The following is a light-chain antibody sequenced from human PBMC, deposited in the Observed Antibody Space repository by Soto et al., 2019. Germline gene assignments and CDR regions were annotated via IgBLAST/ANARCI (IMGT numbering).Light chain of an antibody. J-gene: IGKJ5*01. CDR2: DAS. CDR1: QSVLSNK. Sequence: MLMTQSTSTLSVSPEERATLSCRASQSVLSNKLAWYQHKPGQAPRLLIYDASYRATDIPPRFSGSGSGTDFTLTISRLEPEDFAVYYCQQYGSSPPITFGQGTRLEIK. V-gene: IGKV3-20*01. CDR3: QQYGSSPPIT.